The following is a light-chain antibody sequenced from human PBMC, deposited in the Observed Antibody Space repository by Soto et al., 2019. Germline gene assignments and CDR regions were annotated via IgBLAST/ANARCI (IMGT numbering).Light chain of an antibody. CDR3: QQRTNWPLT. V-gene: IGKV3-11*01. CDR1: RSVTTF. J-gene: IGKJ4*01. Sequence: EIVLTQSPATLSLSPGERATLSCRASRSVTTFLAWYQQKPGQAPRLLIYDASNRATGVPTRFSGSGSGTDFTLTINNLEPEDFAVYYCQQRTNWPLTFGGGTKVERK. CDR2: DAS.